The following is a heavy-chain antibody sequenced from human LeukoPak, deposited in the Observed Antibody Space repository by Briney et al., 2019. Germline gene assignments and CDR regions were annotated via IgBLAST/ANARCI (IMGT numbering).Heavy chain of an antibody. CDR1: GFTFSSYE. J-gene: IGHJ4*02. CDR3: TSYDLRSGTSPTH. V-gene: IGHV3-48*03. CDR2: ISSSGSTI. D-gene: IGHD3-3*01. Sequence: GGSLRLSCAASGFTFSSYEMNWVRQAPGKGLEWVSYISSSGSTIYYADSVKGRFTISRDNAKNSLYLQMNSLKTEDTAVYYCTSYDLRSGTSPTHWGQGTLVTVSS.